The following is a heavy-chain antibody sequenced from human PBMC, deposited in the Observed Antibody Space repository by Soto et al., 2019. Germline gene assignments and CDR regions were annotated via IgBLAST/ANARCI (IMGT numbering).Heavy chain of an antibody. D-gene: IGHD4-17*01. CDR2: MSGSGTVT. V-gene: IGHV3-23*01. Sequence: PGGSLRLSCAASGFTFSSYAINWVRQATGKGLEWVSAMSGSGTVTSYADSVKGRFTISRDNSKNTLYLQMNSLRAEDTAIYYCATYGDYWDGMDVWGQGTTVTVSS. CDR3: ATYGDYWDGMDV. J-gene: IGHJ6*02. CDR1: GFTFSSYA.